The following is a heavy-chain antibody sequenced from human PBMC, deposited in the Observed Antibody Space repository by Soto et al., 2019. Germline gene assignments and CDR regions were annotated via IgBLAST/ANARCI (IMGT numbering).Heavy chain of an antibody. CDR2: ISSNGGST. J-gene: IGHJ6*03. Sequence: GGSLRLSCAASGFTFSSYAMHWVRQAPGKGLEYVSAISSNGGSTYYANSVKGRFTISRDNSKNTLYLQMGSLRAEDMAVYYCARDGRITFGGVISLYYYMDVWGKGTTVTVSS. D-gene: IGHD3-16*02. V-gene: IGHV3-64*01. CDR1: GFTFSSYA. CDR3: ARDGRITFGGVISLYYYMDV.